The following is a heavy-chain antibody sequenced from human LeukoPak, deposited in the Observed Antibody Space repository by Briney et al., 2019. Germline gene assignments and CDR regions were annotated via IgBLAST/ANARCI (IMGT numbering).Heavy chain of an antibody. D-gene: IGHD3-3*01. J-gene: IGHJ6*02. CDR2: IYHSGST. Sequence: PSRTLSLTCAVSGGSISSGGYSWSWIRQPPGKGLEWIGYIYHSGSTYYNPSLKSRVTISVDRSKNQFSLKLSSVTAADTAVYYCARVDVLRFPGDYYYGMDVWGQGTTVTVSS. CDR1: GGSISSGGYS. CDR3: ARVDVLRFPGDYYYGMDV. V-gene: IGHV4-30-2*01.